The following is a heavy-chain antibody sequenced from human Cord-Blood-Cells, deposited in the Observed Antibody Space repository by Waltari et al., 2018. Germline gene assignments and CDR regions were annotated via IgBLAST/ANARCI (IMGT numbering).Heavy chain of an antibody. CDR2: TYYRSKWYN. Sequence: QVQLQQSGPGLVKPSQTLPLTCAISGDSVSSNRAAWNWIRQSPSHGLERLGRTYYRSKWYNDYAVSVKSRITINPDTSKNQFSLQLNSVTPEDTAVYYCARDIVVVPAANHYYYYGMDVWGQGTTVTVSS. D-gene: IGHD2-2*01. CDR3: ARDIVVVPAANHYYYYGMDV. V-gene: IGHV6-1*01. CDR1: GDSVSSNRAA. J-gene: IGHJ6*02.